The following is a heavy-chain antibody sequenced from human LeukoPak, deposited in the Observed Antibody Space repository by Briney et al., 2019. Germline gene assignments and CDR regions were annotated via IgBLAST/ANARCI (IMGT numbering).Heavy chain of an antibody. J-gene: IGHJ4*02. CDR2: ISHSGST. CDR1: GYSISSTYY. D-gene: IGHD1-1*01. Sequence: SEPLSLTCTVSGYSISSTYYGAWIRQPPGKGLEWIATISHSGSTYYTPSLESRLTISLETSRNHFSLRLSSVTAADTAVYYCARVNAPVATFDYWGLGTLVAVSS. V-gene: IGHV4-38-2*02. CDR3: ARVNAPVATFDY.